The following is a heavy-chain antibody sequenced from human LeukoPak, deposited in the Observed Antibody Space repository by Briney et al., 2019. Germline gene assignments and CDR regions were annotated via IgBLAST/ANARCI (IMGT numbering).Heavy chain of an antibody. J-gene: IGHJ6*02. Sequence: GGSLRLSCAASGFTVNGNYMSWVRQAPGKGLEWVASINHNGNVNYYVDSVKGRFTISRDNAKNSLYLQMSNLRAEDTAVYFCARGGGLDVWGQGATVTVSS. D-gene: IGHD3-16*01. CDR1: GFTVNGNY. CDR2: INHNGNVN. CDR3: ARGGGLDV. V-gene: IGHV3-7*03.